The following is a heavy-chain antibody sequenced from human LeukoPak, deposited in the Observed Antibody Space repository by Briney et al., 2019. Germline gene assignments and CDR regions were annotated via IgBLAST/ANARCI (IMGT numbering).Heavy chain of an antibody. J-gene: IGHJ4*02. CDR1: GFTFDDYA. V-gene: IGHV3-9*01. CDR3: AKDTGYDSSGYYDY. D-gene: IGHD3-22*01. CDR2: ISWNSGSI. Sequence: PGGSLRLSCAASGFTFDDYAMHGVRQAPGKGLEWVSGISWNSGSIGYADSVKGRFTISRDNAKNSLYLQMNSLRAEDTALYYCAKDTGYDSSGYYDYWGQGTLVTVSS.